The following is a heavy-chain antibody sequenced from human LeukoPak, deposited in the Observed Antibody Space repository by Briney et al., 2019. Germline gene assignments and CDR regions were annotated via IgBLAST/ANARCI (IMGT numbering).Heavy chain of an antibody. CDR1: GGSISSSSYY. CDR2: IYYSGNT. CDR3: ARHGDYYDSSAYFDY. V-gene: IGHV4-39*01. Sequence: SETLSLTCTVSGGSISSSSYYWGWIRQPPGKGLEWIGSIYYSGNTYYNPSLKSRVTISVDTSKNQFSLKLSSVTAADTAVYYCARHGDYYDSSAYFDYWGQGTLVTVSS. D-gene: IGHD3-22*01. J-gene: IGHJ4*02.